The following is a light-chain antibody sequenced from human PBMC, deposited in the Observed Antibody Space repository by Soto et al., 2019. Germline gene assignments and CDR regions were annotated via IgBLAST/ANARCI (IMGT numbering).Light chain of an antibody. J-gene: IGLJ2*01. CDR2: EVI. Sequence: QSALTQPPSASGSPGQSVTISCTGTSRDVGAYNYVYWYQQHPGKAPKLMIYEVIKRPSGVPDRFSGSKSGNTASLTVSGLQAEDEADYCCSSYGGRNDFVVFGGGTKLTVL. CDR1: SRDVGAYNY. V-gene: IGLV2-8*01. CDR3: SSYGGRNDFVV.